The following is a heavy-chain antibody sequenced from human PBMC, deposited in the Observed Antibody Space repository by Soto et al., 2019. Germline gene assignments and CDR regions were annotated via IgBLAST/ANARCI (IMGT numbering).Heavy chain of an antibody. CDR3: ARYDYGDYAFKY. J-gene: IGHJ4*02. V-gene: IGHV3-7*04. Sequence: EVQLVESGGGLVQPGGSLRLSCAASGFTFSSYWMSWVRQGPGKGLEWVANIKEDGSEKYYVVSLKGRFTISRDNAKNPLYLQMNSLRVEDTAVYYCARYDYGDYAFKYLGQGTLVTVSS. D-gene: IGHD4-17*01. CDR2: IKEDGSEK. CDR1: GFTFSSYW.